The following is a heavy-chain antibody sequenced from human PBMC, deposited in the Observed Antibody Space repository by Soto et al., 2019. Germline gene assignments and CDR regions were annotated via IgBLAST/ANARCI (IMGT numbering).Heavy chain of an antibody. V-gene: IGHV4-61*01. Sequence: QVQLQESGPGLVKPSETLSLTCTVSGASVSSGSHYWTWIRQPPGKGLEWIGYISSSGGTNYSPSLKSRDPISLDTSKNQFSLILSSVTAADTAVYYCARELGKSGMDGWGQGTTVTVSS. CDR1: GASVSSGSHY. CDR3: ARELGKSGMDG. CDR2: ISSSGGT. J-gene: IGHJ6*02. D-gene: IGHD7-27*01.